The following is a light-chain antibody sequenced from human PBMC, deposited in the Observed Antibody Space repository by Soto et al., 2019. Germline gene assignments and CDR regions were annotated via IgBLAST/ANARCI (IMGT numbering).Light chain of an antibody. CDR1: SNDVGGYDY. J-gene: IGLJ3*02. Sequence: QSALTQPASVSGSPGQSIAISCTGTSNDVGGYDYVSWYQQHPGKAPKLMIYDVNNRPSGVSSRFSGSKSGNTASLTISGLQAEDEADYYCSSYTSNNSWVFGGGTKLTVL. CDR2: DVN. V-gene: IGLV2-14*01. CDR3: SSYTSNNSWV.